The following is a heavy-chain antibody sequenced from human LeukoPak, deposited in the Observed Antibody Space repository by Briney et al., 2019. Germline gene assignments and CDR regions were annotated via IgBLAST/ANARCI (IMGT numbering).Heavy chain of an antibody. J-gene: IGHJ4*02. CDR3: AKPILTAFGCFDY. D-gene: IGHD3-9*01. V-gene: IGHV3-23*01. CDR1: GFTFSSYA. Sequence: PGGSLRLSCAASGFTFSSYAMHWVRQAPGKGLEWVSAISGSGGSTFYADSVKGRFTISRDNSKNTLYLQMNSLRAEDTAVYYCAKPILTAFGCFDYWGQGTLVTVSS. CDR2: ISGSGGST.